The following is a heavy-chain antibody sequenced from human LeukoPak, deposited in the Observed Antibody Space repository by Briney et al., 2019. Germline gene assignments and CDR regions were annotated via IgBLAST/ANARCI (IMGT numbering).Heavy chain of an antibody. Sequence: GGSLRVSCAASGFTFSSSGMSWVRQAPGNGLEWVSSISSSSSYIYYADSVKGRFTISRDNAKNSLYLQMNSLRAEDTAVYYCARTMVRGVIVDYWGQGTLVTVSS. D-gene: IGHD3-10*01. CDR2: ISSSSSYI. V-gene: IGHV3-21*01. CDR3: ARTMVRGVIVDY. J-gene: IGHJ4*02. CDR1: GFTFSSSG.